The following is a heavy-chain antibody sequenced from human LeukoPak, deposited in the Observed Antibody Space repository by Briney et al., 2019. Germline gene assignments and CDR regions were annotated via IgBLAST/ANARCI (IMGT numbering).Heavy chain of an antibody. CDR2: ISSSCSTI. CDR3: ARDLQLRYFDGAPDY. J-gene: IGHJ4*02. Sequence: PGGSLRLSCAASGFTFSSYEMNWVRQAPGKGLEWVSYISSSCSTIYYADSVKGRFTISRDNAKNSLYLQMNSLRAEDTAVYYCARDLQLRYFDGAPDYWGQGTLVTVSS. D-gene: IGHD3-9*01. V-gene: IGHV3-48*03. CDR1: GFTFSSYE.